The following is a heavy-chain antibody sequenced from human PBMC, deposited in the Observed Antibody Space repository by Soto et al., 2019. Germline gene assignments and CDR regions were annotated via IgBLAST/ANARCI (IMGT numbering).Heavy chain of an antibody. J-gene: IGHJ4*02. D-gene: IGHD3-3*01. V-gene: IGHV1-69*01. Sequence: QVQLVQSGAEVKKPGSSVKVSCKASGGTFSSYAISWVRQAPGQGLEWMGGIIPIFGTANYAQKFQGRVTITADESTSTDYMELSRLRSEDTAVYYCARSRAFFGPLDYWGQGTLVTVSS. CDR2: IIPIFGTA. CDR1: GGTFSSYA. CDR3: ARSRAFFGPLDY.